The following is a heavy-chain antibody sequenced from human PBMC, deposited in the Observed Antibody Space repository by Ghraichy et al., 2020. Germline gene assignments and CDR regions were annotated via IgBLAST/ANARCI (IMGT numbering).Heavy chain of an antibody. J-gene: IGHJ4*02. CDR1: GFTFSSYA. Sequence: GGSLRLSCAASGFTFSSYAMSWVRQAPGKGLEWVSDISGSGGSTYYTDSVKGRFTISRDTSRNTLYLQMNSLRAEDTAVYYCAKGPYTYGKGYFDYWGQGTLVTVS. D-gene: IGHD5-18*01. CDR2: ISGSGGST. CDR3: AKGPYTYGKGYFDY. V-gene: IGHV3-23*01.